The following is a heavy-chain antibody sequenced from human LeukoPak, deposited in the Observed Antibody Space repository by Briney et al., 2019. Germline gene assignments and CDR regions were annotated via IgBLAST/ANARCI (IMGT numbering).Heavy chain of an antibody. CDR3: ARLVYSSGWSYYFDY. CDR1: GFTFSDYW. J-gene: IGHJ4*02. V-gene: IGHV3-7*04. CDR2: IKQDGSEK. D-gene: IGHD6-19*01. Sequence: GGSLRLSCAASGFTFSDYWMNWVRQAPGKGLEWVANIKQDGSEKYSLDSVKGRFTISRDNARNSLYLQMNSLRAEDTAVCYCARLVYSSGWSYYFDYWGQGILVTVSS.